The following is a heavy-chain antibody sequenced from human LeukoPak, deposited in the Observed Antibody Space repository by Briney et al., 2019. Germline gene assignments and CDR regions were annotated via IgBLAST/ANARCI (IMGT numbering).Heavy chain of an antibody. Sequence: GGSLRLSCAVSGFTFSNYDMNWVRQAPGKGLEWVSYISKSGTTIHYGDSVKGRFTISRDNAKNSLYLQMNSLRAEDTAVYYCAREDASGSYWVYWGQGTLVTVSS. CDR2: ISKSGTTI. J-gene: IGHJ4*02. V-gene: IGHV3-48*03. CDR3: AREDASGSYWVY. CDR1: GFTFSNYD. D-gene: IGHD3-10*01.